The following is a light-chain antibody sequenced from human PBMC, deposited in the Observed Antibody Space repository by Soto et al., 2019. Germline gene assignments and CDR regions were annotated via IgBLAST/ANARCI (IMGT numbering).Light chain of an antibody. V-gene: IGKV1-5*03. Sequence: DIQMTQSPSTLSASVGDRVTITCRASQSISSWLAWYQQKPGKAPKLLIYKASSLESGVPSRFSGSGSGTEFTLTISSLQPDDFATYYGQHYNSYPWTFGQGTKMEIK. CDR3: QHYNSYPWT. J-gene: IGKJ1*01. CDR1: QSISSW. CDR2: KAS.